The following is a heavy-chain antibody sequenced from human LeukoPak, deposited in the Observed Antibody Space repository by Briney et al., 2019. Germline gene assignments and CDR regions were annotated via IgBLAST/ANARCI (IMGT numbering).Heavy chain of an antibody. V-gene: IGHV3-20*04. Sequence: RTGGSLRLSCAASGFTFYDYGMSWVRQAPGKGLEWVSGINWNGGSTGYADSVKGRFTISRDNAKNSLYLQMNSLRAEDTALYYCAKTTSSSFLNWFDPWGQGTLVTVSS. D-gene: IGHD6-13*01. J-gene: IGHJ5*02. CDR3: AKTTSSSFLNWFDP. CDR1: GFTFYDYG. CDR2: INWNGGST.